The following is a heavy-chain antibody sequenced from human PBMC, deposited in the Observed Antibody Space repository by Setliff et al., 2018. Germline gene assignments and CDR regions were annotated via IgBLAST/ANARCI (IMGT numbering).Heavy chain of an antibody. J-gene: IGHJ6*02. CDR1: GFTFSTYY. CDR3: AKDGRWFGELFPYYYYYYGMDV. D-gene: IGHD3-10*01. CDR2: VHYDGVNK. Sequence: GSLRLSCAASGFTFSTYYMHWVRQPPGKGLEWVAFVHYDGVNKHYRDSVKGRFTISRDNSKNTLYLQMNSLRAEDTAVYYCAKDGRWFGELFPYYYYYYGMDVWGQGTTVTVSS. V-gene: IGHV3-30*02.